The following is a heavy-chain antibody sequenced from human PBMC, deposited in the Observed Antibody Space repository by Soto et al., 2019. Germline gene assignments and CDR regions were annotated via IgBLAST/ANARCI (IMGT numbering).Heavy chain of an antibody. CDR2: IYYSGST. V-gene: IGHV4-31*03. CDR1: GGSISSGGYY. CDR3: AAEVGFGPLFDY. D-gene: IGHD3-3*01. J-gene: IGHJ4*02. Sequence: QVQLQESGPGLVKPSQTLSLTCTVSGGSISSGGYYWSWIRQHPGKGLEYIGYIYYSGSTYYNPSLKSRVAISVDTSKNQFSLKLPSVTAADTAVYYCAAEVGFGPLFDYWGQGTLVTVSS.